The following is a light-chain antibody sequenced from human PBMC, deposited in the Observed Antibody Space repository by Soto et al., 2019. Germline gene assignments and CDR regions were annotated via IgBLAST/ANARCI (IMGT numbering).Light chain of an antibody. V-gene: IGLV2-14*01. CDR1: SSDVGGYNY. CDR2: NVS. Sequence: QSALTQPASVSGSPGQSITISCTGTSSDVGGYNYVSWYQQHPGKAPKLIIYNVSNRPSGVSNRFSGSKSGNTASLTISGLQVEDEGHYYCSSFTSSNTVLFGGGTKLTVL. CDR3: SSFTSSNTVL. J-gene: IGLJ2*01.